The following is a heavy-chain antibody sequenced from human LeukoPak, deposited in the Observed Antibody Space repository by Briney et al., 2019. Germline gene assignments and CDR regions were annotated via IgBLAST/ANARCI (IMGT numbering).Heavy chain of an antibody. CDR2: IYTRGST. Sequence: PSETLSLTCTVSGGPINNYYWSWIRQPAGKGLEWIGRIYTRGSTNYNPSLKSRVTMSVDTSKNQFSLKLSSVTAADTAVYYCARGRYCSADICSGGDAFDIWGQGTMVSVSS. V-gene: IGHV4-4*07. D-gene: IGHD2-15*01. J-gene: IGHJ3*02. CDR3: ARGRYCSADICSGGDAFDI. CDR1: GGPINNYY.